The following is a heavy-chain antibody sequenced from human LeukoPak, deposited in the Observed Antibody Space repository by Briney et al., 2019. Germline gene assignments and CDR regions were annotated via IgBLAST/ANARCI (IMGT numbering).Heavy chain of an antibody. Sequence: GGSLRLSCAASGFTFSSYAMSWVRQAPGKGLEWVAVIWYDGSNKYYVDAVRGRFTISRDNSKDTLYLQMNSLRAEDTAVYYCAKEIDTSGYSPFDYWGQGTLVTVSS. J-gene: IGHJ4*02. CDR2: IWYDGSNK. CDR3: AKEIDTSGYSPFDY. CDR1: GFTFSSYA. V-gene: IGHV3-30*02. D-gene: IGHD3-22*01.